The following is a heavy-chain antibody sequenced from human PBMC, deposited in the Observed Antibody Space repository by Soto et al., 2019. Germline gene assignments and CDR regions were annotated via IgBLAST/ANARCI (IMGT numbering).Heavy chain of an antibody. CDR1: GFTFSSYS. D-gene: IGHD3-9*01. J-gene: IGHJ4*02. CDR3: ARAFYDVLTGYYEGERYYFDY. V-gene: IGHV3-48*02. Sequence: EVQLVESGGGLVQPGGSLRLSCAASGFTFSSYSMNWVRQAPGKGLEWVSYISSRSSTIYYADSVKGRFTISRDNAKNTLYLQMNSLRDEDTAVYYCARAFYDVLTGYYEGERYYFDYWGQGTLVTVSS. CDR2: ISSRSSTI.